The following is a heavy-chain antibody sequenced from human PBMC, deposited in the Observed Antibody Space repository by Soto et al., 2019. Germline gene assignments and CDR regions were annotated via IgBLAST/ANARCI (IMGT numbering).Heavy chain of an antibody. J-gene: IGHJ4*02. V-gene: IGHV4-61*01. CDR1: GDSVSSGSYY. Sequence: SETLSLTCTVSGDSVSSGSYYWSWIRQPPGKGLEWIGYIYYSGSTNYNPSLKSRVTISVDTSKNQFSLKLSSVTAAGTAVYYCARDSGGNSGIDYWGQGTLVTVSS. CDR3: ARDSGGNSGIDY. CDR2: IYYSGST. D-gene: IGHD4-4*01.